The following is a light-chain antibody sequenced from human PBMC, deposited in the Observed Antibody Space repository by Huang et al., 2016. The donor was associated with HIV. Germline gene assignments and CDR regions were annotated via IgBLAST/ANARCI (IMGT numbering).Light chain of an antibody. Sequence: EIVLTQSPGTLSLSPGERATLSCRASPSLGSSSLAWYQQKAGQAPRLLMYGASSRATGIPDRFRGSGSGTDVPLSISRLEPEDFAVYYCQQYDSSPVTFGGGTKVEIK. J-gene: IGKJ4*01. CDR3: QQYDSSPVT. CDR1: PSLGSSS. CDR2: GAS. V-gene: IGKV3-20*01.